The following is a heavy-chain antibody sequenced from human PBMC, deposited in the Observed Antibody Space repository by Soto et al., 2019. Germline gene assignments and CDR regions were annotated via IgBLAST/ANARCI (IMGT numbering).Heavy chain of an antibody. Sequence: SETLSLTCTVSGGSISSGGYYWSWIRQHPGKGLEWIGYIYYSGSTYYNPSLKSRVTISVDTSKNQFSLKLSSVTAADTAVYYCARGNNGYYYGMDVWGQGTTVTVSS. CDR1: GGSISSGGYY. CDR2: IYYSGST. D-gene: IGHD2-8*01. J-gene: IGHJ6*02. CDR3: ARGNNGYYYGMDV. V-gene: IGHV4-31*03.